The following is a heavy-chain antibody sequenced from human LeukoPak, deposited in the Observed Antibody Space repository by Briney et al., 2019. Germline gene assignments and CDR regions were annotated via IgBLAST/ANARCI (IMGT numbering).Heavy chain of an antibody. J-gene: IGHJ5*02. CDR1: GFTFSSYA. CDR2: ISGSGGNT. D-gene: IGHD3-3*01. CDR3: AKEGASSYYDFWSGYFWFDP. V-gene: IGHV3-23*01. Sequence: PGGSLRLSCAASGFTFSSYAMSWVRQAPGKGLEWVSTISGSGGNTYYADSVKGRFTTSRDNSKNTLYLQMNSLRAEDTAVYYCAKEGASSYYDFWSGYFWFDPWGQGTLVTVSS.